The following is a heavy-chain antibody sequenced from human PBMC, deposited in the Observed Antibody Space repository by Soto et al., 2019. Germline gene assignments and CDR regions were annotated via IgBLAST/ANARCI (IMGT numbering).Heavy chain of an antibody. CDR2: IYPGDSDT. CDR3: ARLANRFDFDN. CDR1: GYIFTNYW. Sequence: PGESLKISRQGSGYIFTNYWIDWVRQMPGKGLEWMGIIYPGDSDTRYSPSFQGQVTISADESISTAYLQWSSLKASDTAMYYCARLANRFDFDNWGHGTLVTVSS. D-gene: IGHD3-3*01. V-gene: IGHV5-51*01. J-gene: IGHJ4*01.